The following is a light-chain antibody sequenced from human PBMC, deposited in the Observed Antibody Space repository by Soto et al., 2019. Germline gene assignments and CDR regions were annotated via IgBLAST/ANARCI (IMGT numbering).Light chain of an antibody. Sequence: DIQMTQSPASLSASVGDRVTLSCRASQYTSTYVNWYQQKPGKAPKLLIYAASSLQSGVPSRFSGSGSGTDFTLTISSLQPEDFATYYCQQSYSTPWTFGQGTKVDIK. CDR3: QQSYSTPWT. CDR1: QYTSTY. J-gene: IGKJ1*01. CDR2: AAS. V-gene: IGKV1-39*01.